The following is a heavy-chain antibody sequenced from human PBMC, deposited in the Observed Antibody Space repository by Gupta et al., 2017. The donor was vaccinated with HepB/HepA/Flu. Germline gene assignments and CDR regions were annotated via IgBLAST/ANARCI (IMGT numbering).Heavy chain of an antibody. CDR3: VRTDTFDI. CDR1: GLTFRNYN. Sequence: EVQLVESGGVLLQPGGSLSLSCAPSGLTFRNYNMNWFRQAPGKGLEWVSRITSSGSPIFYADSVKCRFTISRDNGKNSLYLQMNSLRDEDTAVYYCVRTDTFDIWGQGTMVTVSS. CDR2: ITSSGSPI. J-gene: IGHJ3*02. V-gene: IGHV3-48*02.